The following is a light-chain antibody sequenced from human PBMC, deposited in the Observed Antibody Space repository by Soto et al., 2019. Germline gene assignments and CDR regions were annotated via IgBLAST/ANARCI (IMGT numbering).Light chain of an antibody. CDR1: SGDIGGYDY. J-gene: IGLJ1*01. Sequence: QSVLTQPPSASGSPGQSVTISCTGTSGDIGGYDYVSWYQQHPGKAPKLMIYEVTKRPLGVPDRFSGSKSGNTASLTVSGLQAEDEADYYCSSYAGSNYPYVFGTGTKVNVL. CDR3: SSYAGSNYPYV. CDR2: EVT. V-gene: IGLV2-8*01.